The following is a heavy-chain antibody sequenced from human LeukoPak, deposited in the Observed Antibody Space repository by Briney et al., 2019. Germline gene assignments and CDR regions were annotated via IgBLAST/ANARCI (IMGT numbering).Heavy chain of an antibody. CDR3: TRDSESWTVTGPRFDY. Sequence: GGSLRLSCAASGFTFDDYAMHWVRQAPGKGLEWVSGISWNSGSIGYADSVKGRFTISRDNAKNSLYLQMNSLRVEDTAVYYCTRDSESWTVTGPRFDYWGQGTLVTVSS. J-gene: IGHJ4*02. D-gene: IGHD6-19*01. CDR2: ISWNSGSI. V-gene: IGHV3-9*01. CDR1: GFTFDDYA.